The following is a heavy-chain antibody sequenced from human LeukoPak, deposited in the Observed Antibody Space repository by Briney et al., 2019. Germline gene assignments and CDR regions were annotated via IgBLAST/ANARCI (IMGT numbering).Heavy chain of an antibody. J-gene: IGHJ4*02. D-gene: IGHD2-2*01. V-gene: IGHV4-4*09. CDR1: GGSISSYY. CDR3: ARDPVYCSSTSCHQFPFDY. Sequence: SETLSLTCTVSGGSISSYYWSWIRQPPGKGLEWIGYIYTSGTTNYNPSLKSRVTISVDTSKNQFSLKLSSVTAADTAVYYCARDPVYCSSTSCHQFPFDYWGQGTLVTVSS. CDR2: IYTSGTT.